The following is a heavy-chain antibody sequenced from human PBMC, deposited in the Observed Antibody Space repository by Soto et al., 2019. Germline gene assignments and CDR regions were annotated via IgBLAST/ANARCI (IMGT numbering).Heavy chain of an antibody. J-gene: IGHJ6*02. V-gene: IGHV4-39*01. D-gene: IGHD6-13*01. CDR3: ASTYSSSVGNYYYYYGMDV. Sequence: SETLSLTCTVSGGSIIRSSYYWVWIRQPPGKGLEWIGSIYYSGSTYYNPSLKSRVTISVDTSKNQFSLKLSSVTAADTAVYYCASTYSSSVGNYYYYYGMDVRGQGTTVTV. CDR1: GGSIIRSSYY. CDR2: IYYSGST.